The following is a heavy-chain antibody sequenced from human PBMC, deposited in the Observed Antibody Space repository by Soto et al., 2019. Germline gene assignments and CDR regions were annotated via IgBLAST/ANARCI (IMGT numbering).Heavy chain of an antibody. CDR1: GYTFKSYG. CDR3: AISGRYQGNFDY. D-gene: IGHD1-1*01. CDR2: INVVNGYT. Sequence: ASVKVSCKASGYTFKSYGISWVRQAPGQGLEWMGWINVVNGYTNYAQNVQGRVTISVDTSKNQFSLKLSSVTAADTAVYYCAISGRYQGNFDYWGQGTLVTVSS. V-gene: IGHV1-18*01. J-gene: IGHJ4*02.